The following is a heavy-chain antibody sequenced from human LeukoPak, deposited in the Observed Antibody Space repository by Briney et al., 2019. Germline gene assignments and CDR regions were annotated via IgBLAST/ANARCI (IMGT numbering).Heavy chain of an antibody. J-gene: IGHJ4*02. V-gene: IGHV4-34*01. CDR3: ARGHSSVVTGIPYYFDY. CDR1: GGSFSGYY. Sequence: SETLSLTCAVYGGSFSGYYWSWIRQPPGKGLEWIGEINHSGSTNHNPSLKSRVTISVDTSKNQFSLKVSSVTAADTAVYYCARGHSSVVTGIPYYFDYWGQGTLVTVSS. D-gene: IGHD2-21*02. CDR2: INHSGST.